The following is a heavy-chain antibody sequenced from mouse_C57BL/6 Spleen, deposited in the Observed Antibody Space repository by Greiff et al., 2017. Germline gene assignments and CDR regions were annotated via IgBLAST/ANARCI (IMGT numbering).Heavy chain of an antibody. Sequence: QVQLQQPGAELVMPGASVKLSCKASGYTFTSYWMHWVKQRPGQGLEWIGDIDPSDSYTHYNQKFKGKSTLTVDTSSSTAYMQLSSLTSEVSAVYCGARLWFYLDVWGKGTTGTVSS. CDR2: IDPSDSYT. D-gene: IGHD2-2*01. CDR1: GYTFTSYW. V-gene: IGHV1-69*01. J-gene: IGHJ1*03. CDR3: ARLWFYLDV.